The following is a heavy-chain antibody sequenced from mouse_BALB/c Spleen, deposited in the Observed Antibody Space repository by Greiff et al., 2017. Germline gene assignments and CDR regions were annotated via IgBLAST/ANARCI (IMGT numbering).Heavy chain of an antibody. D-gene: IGHD1-1*01. CDR1: GYTFTSYW. Sequence: QVQLLQPGAELVKPGASVKLSCKAPGYTFTSYWMHWVKLSPGQGFEWIGEINPSNGGTNYNEKFKRKATLTVDKSSNTAYMQLSSLTSEDSAVYYCTTPNYGSSWAWFAYWGQGTLVTVSA. J-gene: IGHJ3*01. V-gene: IGHV1S16*01. CDR3: TTPNYGSSWAWFAY. CDR2: INPSNGGT.